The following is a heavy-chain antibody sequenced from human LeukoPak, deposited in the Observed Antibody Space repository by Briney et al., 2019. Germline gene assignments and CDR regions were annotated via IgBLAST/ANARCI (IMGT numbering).Heavy chain of an antibody. Sequence: GGSLRLSCAASGFAFSTYWMDWVRHALGKGLEWVGNINQDGSVKHYMDSVRGRFTISRDNARNSVYLQMSALRVEDTAVYYCTRDFVFWGQGSLVTASS. J-gene: IGHJ4*02. CDR2: INQDGSVK. V-gene: IGHV3-7*01. CDR3: TRDFVF. D-gene: IGHD3-3*01. CDR1: GFAFSTYW.